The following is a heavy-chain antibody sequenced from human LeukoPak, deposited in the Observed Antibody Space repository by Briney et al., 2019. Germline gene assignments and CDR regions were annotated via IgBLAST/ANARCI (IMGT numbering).Heavy chain of an antibody. J-gene: IGHJ5*02. V-gene: IGHV4-31*03. CDR2: IYYSGST. D-gene: IGHD2-21*01. Sequence: PSETLSLTCTVSGGSISSGGYYWSWIRQHPGKGLEWIGYIYYSGSTYYNPSLKSRVTISVDTSKTQFSLKLSSVTAADAAVYYCARVRYSRFDPWGQGTLVTVSS. CDR3: ARVRYSRFDP. CDR1: GGSISSGGYY.